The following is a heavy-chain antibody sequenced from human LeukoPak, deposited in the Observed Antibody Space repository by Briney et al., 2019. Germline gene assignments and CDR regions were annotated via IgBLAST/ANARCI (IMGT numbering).Heavy chain of an antibody. CDR2: IYSGGST. J-gene: IGHJ4*02. CDR1: GFTFSRYG. D-gene: IGHD6-13*01. CDR3: ARSGAAGTFDY. Sequence: GGSLRLSCAASGFTFSRYGMHWVRQAPGKGLEWVSVIYSGGSTYYADSVKGRFTISRDNSKNTLYLQMNSLRGEDTAVYYCARSGAAGTFDYWGQGTLVTVSS. V-gene: IGHV3-66*01.